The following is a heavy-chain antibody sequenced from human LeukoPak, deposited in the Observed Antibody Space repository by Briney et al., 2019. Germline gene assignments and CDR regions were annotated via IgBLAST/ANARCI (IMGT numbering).Heavy chain of an antibody. CDR2: IYYTGST. CDR3: ARHGTISSESYFDY. J-gene: IGHJ4*02. D-gene: IGHD1-14*01. CDR1: GGSISSLY. V-gene: IGHV4-59*08. Sequence: ASETLSLTCSVSGGSISSLYWSWIRQPPGKGLEWIGYIYYTGSTNYNPSLKSRVTGFVDTSKNQVSLRLSSVTAADTAVYYCARHGTISSESYFDYWGQGALVTVSS.